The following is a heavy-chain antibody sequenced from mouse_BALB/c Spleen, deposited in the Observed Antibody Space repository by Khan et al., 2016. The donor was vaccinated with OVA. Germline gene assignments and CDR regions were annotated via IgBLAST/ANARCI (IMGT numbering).Heavy chain of an antibody. V-gene: IGHV9-4*02. CDR3: ARGGAAYYRNDGGAMEY. J-gene: IGHJ4*01. D-gene: IGHD2-14*01. CDR2: INTHSGVP. CDR1: GYTFTTAG. Sequence: QVQLKESGPELKKPGETVRISCTASGYTFTTAGMQWVQKMPGKGLKWIGWINTHSGVPKYAEDFKGRFAFSLETSANTAYLQITNLKNEDTATYFCARGGAAYYRNDGGAMEYWGQGTSVTVSS.